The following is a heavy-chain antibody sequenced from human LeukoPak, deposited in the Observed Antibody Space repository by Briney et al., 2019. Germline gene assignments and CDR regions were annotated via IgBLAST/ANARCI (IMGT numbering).Heavy chain of an antibody. J-gene: IGHJ6*03. CDR2: IYYSGST. V-gene: IGHV4-59*01. D-gene: IGHD4-17*01. CDR3: ARGGDYAPSYYYYYMDV. Sequence: SETLSLTCTVSGGSISSYYWSWIRQPAGKGLEWIGYIYYSGSTNYNPSLKSRVTISVDTSKNQFSLKLSSVTAADTAVYYCARGGDYAPSYYYYYMDVWGKGTTVTVSS. CDR1: GGSISSYY.